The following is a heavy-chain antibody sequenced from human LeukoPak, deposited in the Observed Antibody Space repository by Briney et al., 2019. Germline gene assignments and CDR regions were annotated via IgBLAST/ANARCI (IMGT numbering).Heavy chain of an antibody. D-gene: IGHD3-10*01. CDR1: GFTFSSYW. CDR3: AKGAFRDQVQGYYYMDV. CDR2: IKQDGSEK. J-gene: IGHJ6*03. V-gene: IGHV3-7*01. Sequence: GGSLRLACGASGFTFSSYWMSWVRQAPGKGLEWVANIKQDGSEKYYVDSVKGRFIISRDKAKNSLYLQMNSLRAEDTAVYYCAKGAFRDQVQGYYYMDVWGKGTTVTVSS.